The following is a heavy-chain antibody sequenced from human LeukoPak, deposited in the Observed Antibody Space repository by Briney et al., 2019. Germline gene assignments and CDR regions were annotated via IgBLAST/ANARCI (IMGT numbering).Heavy chain of an antibody. D-gene: IGHD2-2*01. CDR3: ARDKTLVVVPAAVSYYYYGMDV. Sequence: GGSLRLSCAASGFSFSSYGMHWVRQAPGKGLEWVSSISSSSSYIYYADSVKGRFTISRDNAKNSLYLQMNSLRAEDTAVYYCARDKTLVVVPAAVSYYYYGMDVWGQGTTVTVSS. CDR2: ISSSSSYI. J-gene: IGHJ6*02. V-gene: IGHV3-21*01. CDR1: GFSFSSYG.